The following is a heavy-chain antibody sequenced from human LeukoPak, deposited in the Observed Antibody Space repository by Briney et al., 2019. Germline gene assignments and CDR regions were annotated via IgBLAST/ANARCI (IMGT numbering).Heavy chain of an antibody. CDR2: ISSSSSYI. D-gene: IGHD3-16*01. V-gene: IGHV3-21*01. CDR3: ARERSGGGDY. Sequence: GGSLRLSCAASGFTFTNYKMNWVRQAPGKGLEWVSSISSSSSYIYYADSVKGRFTISRDNAKNSLYLQMNSLRAEDTAVYYCARERSGGGDYWGQGTLVTVSS. CDR1: GFTFTNYK. J-gene: IGHJ4*02.